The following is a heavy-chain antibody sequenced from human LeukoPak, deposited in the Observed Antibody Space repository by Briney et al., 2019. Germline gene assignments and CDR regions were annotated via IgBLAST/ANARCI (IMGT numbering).Heavy chain of an antibody. Sequence: GGSLRLSCAASGFTFSSYWMSWVRQAPGKGLEWVANIKQDGSEKYYVDSVKGRFTISRDNAKNSLYLQMNSLRAEDTAVYYCARVDYYYYNYYMDVWGKGTTVTVSS. CDR1: GFTFSSYW. CDR2: IKQDGSEK. CDR3: ARVDYYYYNYYMDV. J-gene: IGHJ6*03. D-gene: IGHD4-11*01. V-gene: IGHV3-7*01.